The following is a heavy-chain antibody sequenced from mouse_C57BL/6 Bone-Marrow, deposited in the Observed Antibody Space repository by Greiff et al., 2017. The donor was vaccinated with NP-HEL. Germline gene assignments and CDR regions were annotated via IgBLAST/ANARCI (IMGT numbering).Heavy chain of an antibody. V-gene: IGHV1-53*01. D-gene: IGHD1-1*01. CDR3: ARWEITTVVEGSIYYAMDY. CDR2: INPSNGGT. J-gene: IGHJ4*01. Sequence: QVQLQQPGTELVKPGASVKLSCKASGYTFTSSWMHWVKQRPGQGLEWIGNINPSNGGTNYNEKFKSKATLTVDKSSSTAYMQLSSLTSEDSAVYDCARWEITTVVEGSIYYAMDYWGQGTSVTVSS. CDR1: GYTFTSSW.